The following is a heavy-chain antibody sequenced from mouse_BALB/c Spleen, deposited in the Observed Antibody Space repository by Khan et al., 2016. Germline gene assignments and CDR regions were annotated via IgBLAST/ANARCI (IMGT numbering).Heavy chain of an antibody. J-gene: IGHJ4*01. CDR2: INTHSGVP. CDR3: ARWGSLRGAMDY. Sequence: QIQLVQSGPELKKPGETVRISCKASGYTFTTAGMQWVQKMPGKGLKWIGWINTHSGVPKYAEDFKGRFAFSLETSASTAYLQISNLKNEDTATYCCARWGSLRGAMDYWGQGTSVTVSS. CDR1: GYTFTTAG. V-gene: IGHV9-4*02.